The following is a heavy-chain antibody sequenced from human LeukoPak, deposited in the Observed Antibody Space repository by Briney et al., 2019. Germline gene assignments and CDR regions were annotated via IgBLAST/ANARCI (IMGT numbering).Heavy chain of an antibody. D-gene: IGHD3-10*01. J-gene: IGHJ4*02. CDR1: GGSFSGYY. CDR3: ARGSGFGELLDY. V-gene: IGHV4-34*01. Sequence: PSETLSLTCAAYGGSFSGYYWSWIRQPPGKGLEWIGEINHSGSTNYNPSLKSRVTISVDTSKNQFSLKLSSVTAADTAVYYCARGSGFGELLDYWGQGTLVTVSS. CDR2: INHSGST.